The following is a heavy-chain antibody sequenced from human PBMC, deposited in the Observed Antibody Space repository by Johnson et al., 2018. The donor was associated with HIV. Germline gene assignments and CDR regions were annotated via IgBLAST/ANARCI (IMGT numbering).Heavy chain of an antibody. CDR1: GFTVSSIY. V-gene: IGHV3-53*01. Sequence: VQLVESGGGLIQPGGSLRLSCAASGFTVSSIYMNWVRQAPGKGLEWVSVIYSGGNTYYADSVKGRFTISRDNSKNTLYLQMNSLRAGDTAVYYCARESLQAWGKAFDIWGQGTMVTVSS. J-gene: IGHJ3*02. CDR3: ARESLQAWGKAFDI. D-gene: IGHD3-16*01. CDR2: IYSGGNT.